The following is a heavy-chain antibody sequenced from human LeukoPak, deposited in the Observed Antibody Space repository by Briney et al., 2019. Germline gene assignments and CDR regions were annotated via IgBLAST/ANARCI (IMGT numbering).Heavy chain of an antibody. CDR1: GFTFRNAW. D-gene: IGHD2-15*01. V-gene: IGHV3-15*01. CDR2: IRSEVDGGTA. CDR3: NTDSMEDIRGYCTGGRCGGIDY. Sequence: GGSLRLSCAASGFTFRNAWMSWVRQAPGKGLEWVGRIRSEVDGGTADYAAAVEGRFTISRDDSNNKLYLQMNSLKTEDTAVYYCNTDSMEDIRGYCTGGRCGGIDYWGQGTLVAVSS. J-gene: IGHJ4*02.